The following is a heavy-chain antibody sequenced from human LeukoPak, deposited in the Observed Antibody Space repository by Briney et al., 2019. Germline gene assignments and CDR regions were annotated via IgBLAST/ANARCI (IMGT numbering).Heavy chain of an antibody. CDR3: ARDSADIVVVVAATGGDYFDY. CDR1: GYTFTTYG. Sequence: ASVKVSCKASGYTFTTYGFSWVRQAPGQGLEWMGRIIPILGIANYAQKFQGRVTITADKSTSTAYMELSSLRSEDTAVYYCARDSADIVVVVAATGGDYFDYWGQGTLVTVSS. V-gene: IGHV1-69*04. CDR2: IIPILGIA. J-gene: IGHJ4*02. D-gene: IGHD2-15*01.